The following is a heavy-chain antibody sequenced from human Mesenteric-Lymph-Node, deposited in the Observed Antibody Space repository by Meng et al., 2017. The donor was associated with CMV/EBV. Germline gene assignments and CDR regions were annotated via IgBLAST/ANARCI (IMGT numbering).Heavy chain of an antibody. CDR2: IRYDGRNQ. CDR3: ARVKDSGYPVTYFFDY. CDR1: SNSG. V-gene: IGHV3-30*02. D-gene: IGHD5-12*01. J-gene: IGHJ4*02. Sequence: GGSLRLSCAVFSNSGMHWVRQAPGKGQEGVACIRYDGRNQYYADSVKGRFTISRDPSKNTLFLQMNSLGAEDTAVYYCARVKDSGYPVTYFFDYWGQGTLVTVSS.